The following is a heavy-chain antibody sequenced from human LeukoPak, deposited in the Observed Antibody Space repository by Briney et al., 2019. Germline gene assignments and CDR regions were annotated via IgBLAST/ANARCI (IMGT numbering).Heavy chain of an antibody. Sequence: GGSLRLSCAASGFTFSSYSMNWVRQAPGKGLEWVSSISSSSSYIYYADSVKGRFTISRDNSKNTLYLQMNSLRAEDTAVYYCAKGAPDSSSHHHAFDIWGQGTMVTVSS. CDR1: GFTFSSYS. D-gene: IGHD6-13*01. CDR3: AKGAPDSSSHHHAFDI. J-gene: IGHJ3*02. CDR2: ISSSSSYI. V-gene: IGHV3-21*04.